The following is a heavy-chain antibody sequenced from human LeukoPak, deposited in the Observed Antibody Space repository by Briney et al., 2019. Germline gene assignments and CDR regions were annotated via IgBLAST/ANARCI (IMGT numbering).Heavy chain of an antibody. J-gene: IGHJ5*02. CDR3: ARARAAGTLVWFAP. D-gene: IGHD6-13*01. CDR1: GGTFSSYA. V-gene: IGHV1-69*13. Sequence: ASVKVSCKASGGTFSSYAISWVRQAPGQGLEWMGGIIPIFGTANYAQKFQGRVTITADESTSTAYMELSSLRSEDTAVYYCARARAAGTLVWFAPWGQGTLVTVSS. CDR2: IIPIFGTA.